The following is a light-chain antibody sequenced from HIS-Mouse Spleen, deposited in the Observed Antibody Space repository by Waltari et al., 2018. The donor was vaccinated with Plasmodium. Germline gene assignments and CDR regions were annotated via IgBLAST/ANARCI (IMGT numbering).Light chain of an antibody. CDR1: RSAVGSYYL. Sequence: QVALHQPAPGSGSPGQATHIPCHGNRSAVGSYYLVSWYQQYPGKAPKLMSDEGSKRPAGVANRCSGSKAGNTASLTSSELQAEDEADYYCCSYAGSSTYVFGTGTKVTVL. CDR2: EGS. CDR3: CSYAGSSTYV. V-gene: IGLV2-23*01. J-gene: IGLJ1*01.